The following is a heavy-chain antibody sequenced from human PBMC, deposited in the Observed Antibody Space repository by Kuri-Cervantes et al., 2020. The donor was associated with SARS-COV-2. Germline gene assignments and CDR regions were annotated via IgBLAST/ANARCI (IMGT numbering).Heavy chain of an antibody. D-gene: IGHD2/OR15-2a*01. V-gene: IGHV3-11*03. CDR2: ISSSSSYT. J-gene: IGHJ2*01. Sequence: LSLTCAASGFTFSSYAMSWVRQAPGKGLEWVSYISSSSSYTNYADSVKGRFTISRDNAKNSLYLQMNSLRAEDTAVYYCASRGNSRNWYFDLWGRGTLVTVSS. CDR3: ASRGNSRNWYFDL. CDR1: GFTFSSYA.